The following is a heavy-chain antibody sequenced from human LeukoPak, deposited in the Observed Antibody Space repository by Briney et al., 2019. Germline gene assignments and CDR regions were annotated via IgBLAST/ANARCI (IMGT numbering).Heavy chain of an antibody. CDR2: MNQEGSLK. CDR1: GFTFSNHW. CDR3: ARESITVIGAVLTTEGSGFDY. J-gene: IGHJ4*02. Sequence: GGSLRLSCAASGFTFSNHWLTWFRQAPGKGREGVANMNQEGSLKYHVDSVKGRFTISRGNSKNSLYLQMSSLRAEDTAVYYCARESITVIGAVLTTEGSGFDYWGQGTLVTVSS. V-gene: IGHV3-7*01. D-gene: IGHD3-22*01.